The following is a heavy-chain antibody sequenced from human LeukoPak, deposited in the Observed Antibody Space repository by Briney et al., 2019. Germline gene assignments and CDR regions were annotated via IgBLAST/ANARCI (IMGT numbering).Heavy chain of an antibody. CDR2: INYRGYT. V-gene: IGHV4-39*01. CDR1: GRSISGSSYH. Sequence: SETLSLTCTVSGRSISGSSYHWGWVRQPPGKGLEWIGSINYRGYTYLFPSLKSRLTISVDTSKNQYSLILTSVTAADTAVYYCATTESLTKGAYFWGQGTVVTVSS. CDR3: ATTESLTKGAYF. D-gene: IGHD4-11*01. J-gene: IGHJ4*02.